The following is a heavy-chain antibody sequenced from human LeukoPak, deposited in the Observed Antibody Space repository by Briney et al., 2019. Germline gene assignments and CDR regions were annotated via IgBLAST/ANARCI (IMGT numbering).Heavy chain of an antibody. Sequence: SETLSLTCTVSGGSISSYYWSWIRQPPEKGLEWIGYIYYSGSTNYNPSLKSRVTISVDTSKNQFSLKLSSVTAADTAVYYCARDSGYGSGSYYTRTVSGFDPWGQGTLVTVSS. CDR2: IYYSGST. CDR1: GGSISSYY. J-gene: IGHJ5*02. CDR3: ARDSGYGSGSYYTRTVSGFDP. D-gene: IGHD3-10*01. V-gene: IGHV4-59*01.